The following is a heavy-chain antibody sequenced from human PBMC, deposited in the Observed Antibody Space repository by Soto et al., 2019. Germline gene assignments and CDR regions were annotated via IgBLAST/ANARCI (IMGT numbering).Heavy chain of an antibody. CDR1: GGTFSSYA. D-gene: IGHD3-22*01. Sequence: QVQLVQSGAEVKKPGSSVKVSCKASGGTFSSYAISWVRQAPGQGLEWMGGIIPIFGTANYAQKFQGRVTMTTDESTSTAYMELSSLRSEDTAVYYCARSHYYDSSCYHYCFDYWGQGTLVTVSS. J-gene: IGHJ4*02. CDR3: ARSHYYDSSCYHYCFDY. CDR2: IIPIFGTA. V-gene: IGHV1-69*01.